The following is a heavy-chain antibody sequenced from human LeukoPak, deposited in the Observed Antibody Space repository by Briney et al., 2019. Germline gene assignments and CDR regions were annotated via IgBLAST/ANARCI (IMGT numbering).Heavy chain of an antibody. Sequence: GSLRPFCAASGFPLSSNYMSRGRQAPGKGLEWVSVIYSGGSTYYADSVKGRFTISRDNSKNTLYLQMNSLRAEDTAVYYCARDPDHRSDWGQGTLVTVSS. V-gene: IGHV3-66*01. J-gene: IGHJ4*02. CDR3: ARDPDHRSD. CDR2: IYSGGST. CDR1: GFPLSSNY. D-gene: IGHD6-25*01.